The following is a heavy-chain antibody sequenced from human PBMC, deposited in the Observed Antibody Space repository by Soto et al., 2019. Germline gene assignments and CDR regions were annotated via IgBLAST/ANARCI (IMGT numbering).Heavy chain of an antibody. CDR1: GGSISSYY. V-gene: IGHV4-59*01. CDR3: ARAIDY. Sequence: QVQLQESGPGLVKPSETLSLTCTVSGGSISSYYWSWIRQPPGKGLEWIGYIYYSGSTNYNPSLKSRVTISVDTSKNQFSLKLSSVTAADTAVHYCARAIDYWGQGTLVTVSS. J-gene: IGHJ4*02. CDR2: IYYSGST.